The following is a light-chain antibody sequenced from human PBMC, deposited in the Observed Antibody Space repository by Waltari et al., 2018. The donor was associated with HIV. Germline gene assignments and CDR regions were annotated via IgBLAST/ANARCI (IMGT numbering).Light chain of an antibody. J-gene: IGKJ4*01. Sequence: DIVMNQSPDSLAVSLGERATINCKSSPAFLYSSNNKNYLAWYQQKPGQHPKLLIYWASTRESGVPDRFSGSGSGTDFTLTISSLQAEDVAVYYCQQYYSTLALTFGGGTKVEIK. CDR2: WAS. CDR1: PAFLYSSNNKNY. CDR3: QQYYSTLALT. V-gene: IGKV4-1*01.